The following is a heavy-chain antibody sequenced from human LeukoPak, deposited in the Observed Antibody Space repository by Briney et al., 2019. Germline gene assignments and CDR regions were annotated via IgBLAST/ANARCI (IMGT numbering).Heavy chain of an antibody. CDR2: IKEDGSQR. CDR3: ARDRGYNSFDY. V-gene: IGHV3-7*01. Sequence: RGSLRLSCAASGFTFSRSWMSWVRQAPGKGLEWVANIKEDGSQRNYVDSVKGRFTISRDNAMNSVFLQMIRLRAEETAVYYCARDRGYNSFDYWGQGTLVTVSS. D-gene: IGHD6-13*01. CDR1: GFTFSRSW. J-gene: IGHJ4*02.